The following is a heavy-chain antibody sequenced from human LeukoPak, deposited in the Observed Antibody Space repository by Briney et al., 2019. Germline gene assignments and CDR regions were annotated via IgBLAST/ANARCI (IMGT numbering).Heavy chain of an antibody. Sequence: GGSLRLSCAASGFTFDYYGMSWVRQAPGKGLEWVSGINWNGGSTGYADSVKGRFTISRDNAKNSLYLQMNSLRAEDTALYHCAWGLAYYDSSGKMGDAFDIWGQGTMVTVSS. D-gene: IGHD3-22*01. CDR3: AWGLAYYDSSGKMGDAFDI. CDR1: GFTFDYYG. J-gene: IGHJ3*02. CDR2: INWNGGST. V-gene: IGHV3-20*01.